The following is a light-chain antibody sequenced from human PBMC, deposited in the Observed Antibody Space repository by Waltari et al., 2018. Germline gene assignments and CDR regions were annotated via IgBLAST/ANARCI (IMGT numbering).Light chain of an antibody. CDR2: GAS. Sequence: IRLTQSPPSLSASVGARVTITSRASQDIRSDFRWYQQKPGKAPQVLIFGASRLHNGVPSRFSGSGSDTDFSLTISGLQAEDYATYYCLQDRDYPGTFGQGTKVEMK. CDR1: QDIRSD. V-gene: IGKV1-6*01. J-gene: IGKJ1*01. CDR3: LQDRDYPGT.